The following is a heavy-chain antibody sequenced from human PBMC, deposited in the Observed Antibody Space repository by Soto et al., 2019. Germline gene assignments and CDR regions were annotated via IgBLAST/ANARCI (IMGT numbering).Heavy chain of an antibody. J-gene: IGHJ5*02. V-gene: IGHV1-69*02. CDR1: GGTFSSYS. Sequence: QVQLVQSGAEVKKPGSSVKVSCEASGGTFSSYSFSWVRQAPGQGLEWMGRVIPILGMANYAQKFQGRVTSTAEKSTSTVYMGLSSLRSEDTAVYYCARGGAVVVPGAVDRHNWFDPWGQGTLVTVSS. CDR3: ARGGAVVVPGAVDRHNWFDP. D-gene: IGHD2-2*01. CDR2: VIPILGMA.